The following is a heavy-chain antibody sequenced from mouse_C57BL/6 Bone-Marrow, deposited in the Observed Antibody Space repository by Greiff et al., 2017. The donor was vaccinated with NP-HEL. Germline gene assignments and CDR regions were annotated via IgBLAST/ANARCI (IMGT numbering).Heavy chain of an antibody. J-gene: IGHJ2*01. Sequence: VQLQQSGTELVKPGASVKLSCKASGYTFTSYWMHWVKQRPGQGLEWIGNINPSNGGTNYNEKFKSKATLTVDKSSSTAYMQLSSLTSEDSAVYYCARPVGLGSSYKGFDYWGQGTTLTVSS. CDR2: INPSNGGT. D-gene: IGHD1-1*01. CDR3: ARPVGLGSSYKGFDY. CDR1: GYTFTSYW. V-gene: IGHV1-53*01.